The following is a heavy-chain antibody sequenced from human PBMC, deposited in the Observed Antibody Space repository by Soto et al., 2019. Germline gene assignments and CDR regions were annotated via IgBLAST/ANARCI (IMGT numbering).Heavy chain of an antibody. CDR3: AREGYYYDSSGYYTA. Sequence: PGGSLRLSCAASGFTFSSYSMNWVRQAPGKGLEWVSPISSSSSYIYYADSVKGRFTISRDNAKNSLYLQMNSLRAEDTAVYYCAREGYYYDSSGYYTAWGQGTLVTVSS. CDR1: GFTFSSYS. V-gene: IGHV3-21*01. D-gene: IGHD3-22*01. CDR2: ISSSSSYI. J-gene: IGHJ5*02.